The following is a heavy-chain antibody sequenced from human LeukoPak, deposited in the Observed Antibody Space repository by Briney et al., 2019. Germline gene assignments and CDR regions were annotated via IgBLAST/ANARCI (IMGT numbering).Heavy chain of an antibody. CDR2: INAGNSNT. D-gene: IGHD6-13*01. CDR1: GDSVTSYA. J-gene: IGHJ6*02. V-gene: IGHV1-3*01. Sequence: ASVMVSCKATGDSVTSYAIHGVRQAPGQGLEWMGWINAGNSNTKSSQKFQDRVTITRDTSASTVYMELSSLRSEDTAVYYCARARHRLYSPSWAMDVWGQGTTVTVSS. CDR3: ARARHRLYSPSWAMDV.